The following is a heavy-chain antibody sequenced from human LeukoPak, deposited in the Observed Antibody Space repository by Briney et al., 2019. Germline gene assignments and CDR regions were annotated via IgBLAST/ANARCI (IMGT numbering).Heavy chain of an antibody. CDR1: GGTFSSYA. Sequence: ASVKVSCNASGGTFSSYAISWVRQAPRQGLEWMGGIIPIFGTANYAQKFQGRVTITADESTSTAYMELSSLRSEDTAVYYCASRHGPTVTTIAFDIWGQGTMVTVSS. J-gene: IGHJ3*02. V-gene: IGHV1-69*13. D-gene: IGHD4-17*01. CDR3: ASRHGPTVTTIAFDI. CDR2: IIPIFGTA.